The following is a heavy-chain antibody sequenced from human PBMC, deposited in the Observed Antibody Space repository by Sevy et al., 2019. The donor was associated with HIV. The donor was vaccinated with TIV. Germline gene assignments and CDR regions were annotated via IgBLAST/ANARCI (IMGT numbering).Heavy chain of an antibody. Sequence: SQTLSLTCAISGDSVSSNSAAWNWIRQSPSRGLEWLGRTYYRSKWYNDYAVSVKSRITINPDTSKNQFSLQLNSVSPEDTAVYYCTRGYRPYSCGWLYYFDYWGQGTLVTVSS. CDR1: GDSVSSNSAA. CDR3: TRGYRPYSCGWLYYFDY. CDR2: TYYRSKWYN. V-gene: IGHV6-1*01. J-gene: IGHJ4*02. D-gene: IGHD6-19*01.